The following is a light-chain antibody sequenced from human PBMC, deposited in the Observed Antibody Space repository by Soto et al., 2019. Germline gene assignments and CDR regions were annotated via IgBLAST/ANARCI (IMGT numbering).Light chain of an antibody. CDR3: QQSYRTLWT. V-gene: IGKV1-39*01. CDR1: QSISSY. J-gene: IGKJ1*01. Sequence: DIQMTQSPSSLSASVGDRVTITCRASQSISSYLNWYQQKPGKAPKLLFYAASSLQSGVPSRFSGSGSGTDSTLSISRLQPEDFATYYCQQSYRTLWTFGQGTKVEIK. CDR2: AAS.